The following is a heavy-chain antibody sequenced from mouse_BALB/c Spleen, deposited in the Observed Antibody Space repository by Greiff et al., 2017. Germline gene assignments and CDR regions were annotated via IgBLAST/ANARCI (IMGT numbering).Heavy chain of an antibody. CDR3: ARPDYYYGSSYWFAY. CDR2: INSNGGST. Sequence: EVKLVESGGGLVKLGGSLKLSCAASGFTFSSYYMSWVRQTPEKRLELVAAINSNGGSTYYPDTVKGRFTITRDNAKNTLYLQMSSLKSEDTALYYCARPDYYYGSSYWFAYWGQETLDTVSA. V-gene: IGHV5-6-2*01. CDR1: GFTFSSYY. D-gene: IGHD1-1*01. J-gene: IGHJ3*01.